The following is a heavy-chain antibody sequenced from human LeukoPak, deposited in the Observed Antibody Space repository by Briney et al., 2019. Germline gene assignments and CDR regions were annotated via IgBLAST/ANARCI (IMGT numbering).Heavy chain of an antibody. CDR1: GGSISSYY. D-gene: IGHD1-26*01. V-gene: IGHV4-4*07. Sequence: SETLSLTCTVSGGSISSYYWSWIRQPAGKGLEWIGRIYTSGSTNYNPSLKSRVTMSVDTSKNQFSLKLSSVTAADTAVYYCASNLYSGSSSGFDYWGQGTLVTVSS. CDR2: IYTSGST. CDR3: ASNLYSGSSSGFDY. J-gene: IGHJ4*02.